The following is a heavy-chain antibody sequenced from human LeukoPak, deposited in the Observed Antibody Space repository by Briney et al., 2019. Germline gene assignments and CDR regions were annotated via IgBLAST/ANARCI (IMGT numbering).Heavy chain of an antibody. CDR1: GFTFSSYA. CDR2: ISGSGGST. D-gene: IGHD3-9*01. Sequence: GGSLRLSCAASGFTFSSYAMSWVRQAPGKGLEWVSAISGSGGSTYYADSVKGRFTISRDNSKNTLYLQMNSLRAEDTAVYYCAKEELRYFDWLGSPFDYWGQGTLVTVSS. V-gene: IGHV3-23*01. J-gene: IGHJ4*02. CDR3: AKEELRYFDWLGSPFDY.